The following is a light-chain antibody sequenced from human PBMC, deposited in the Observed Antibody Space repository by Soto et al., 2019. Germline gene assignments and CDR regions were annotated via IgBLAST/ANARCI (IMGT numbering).Light chain of an antibody. Sequence: QSALTQPASVSGSPGQSITISCTGTSSDVGGYNYVSWYQQHPGKAPKLMIYEVSNRPSGVSSRFSGSKSGNTASLTISGLQAEDEADYHCSSYTSSSTYVFGTGTKLTVL. CDR2: EVS. V-gene: IGLV2-14*01. CDR1: SSDVGGYNY. CDR3: SSYTSSSTYV. J-gene: IGLJ1*01.